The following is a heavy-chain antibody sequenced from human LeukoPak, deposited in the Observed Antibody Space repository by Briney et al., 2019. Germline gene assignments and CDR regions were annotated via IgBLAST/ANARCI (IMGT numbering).Heavy chain of an antibody. V-gene: IGHV3-23*01. CDR3: AKDLGLLWFGELLQPPLDP. CDR1: GFTFSSYA. D-gene: IGHD3-10*01. J-gene: IGHJ5*02. Sequence: QAGGSLRLSCAASGFTFSSYAMSWVRQAPGKGLEWVSAISGSGGSTYYADSVKGRFTISRDNSKNTLYLQMNSLGAEDTAVYYCAKDLGLLWFGELLQPPLDPWGQGTLVTVSS. CDR2: ISGSGGST.